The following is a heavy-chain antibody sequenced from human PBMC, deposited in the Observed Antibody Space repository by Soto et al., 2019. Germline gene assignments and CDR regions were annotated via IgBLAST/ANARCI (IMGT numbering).Heavy chain of an antibody. J-gene: IGHJ5*02. CDR1: GGSISSYY. CDR3: ARALGYSYGNWFDP. D-gene: IGHD5-18*01. Sequence: SETLSLTCTVSGGSISSYYWSWIRQPPGKGLEWIGYIYYSGSTNYNPSLKSRVTISVDTSKNQFSLKLSSVTAADTAVYYCARALGYSYGNWFDPWGQGTLVTVSS. V-gene: IGHV4-59*01. CDR2: IYYSGST.